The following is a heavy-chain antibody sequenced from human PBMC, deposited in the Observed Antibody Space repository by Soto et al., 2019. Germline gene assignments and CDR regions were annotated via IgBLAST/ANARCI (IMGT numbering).Heavy chain of an antibody. J-gene: IGHJ5*01. CDR2: IYYSGST. CDR1: GGSISSGDYY. CDR3: AGLPAGDRNWFDS. V-gene: IGHV4-30-4*02. Sequence: SETLSLTCTVSGGSISSGDYYWSWIRQPPGKGLEWIGYIYYSGSTYYNPSLKSRVTISIDTSKNQFSLKLSFLTAADTAVYFCAGLPAGDRNWFDSRGQGTSVIVSS. D-gene: IGHD6-13*01.